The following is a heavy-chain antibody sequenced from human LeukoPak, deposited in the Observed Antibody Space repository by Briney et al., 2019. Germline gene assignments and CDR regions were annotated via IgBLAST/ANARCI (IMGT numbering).Heavy chain of an antibody. CDR1: GYTLTELS. CDR2: FDPEDGET. V-gene: IGHV1-24*01. J-gene: IGHJ3*02. Sequence: ASVKVSCKVSGYTLTELSMHWVGQAPGKGLEWMGGFDPEDGETIYAQKFQGRVTMTEDTSTDTAYMELSSLRSEDTAVYYCATSNYYDSSGYYGDAFDIWGQGTMVTVSS. D-gene: IGHD3-22*01. CDR3: ATSNYYDSSGYYGDAFDI.